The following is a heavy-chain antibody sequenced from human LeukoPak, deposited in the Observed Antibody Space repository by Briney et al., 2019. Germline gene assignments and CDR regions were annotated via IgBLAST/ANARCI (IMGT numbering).Heavy chain of an antibody. CDR2: INPNSGGT. J-gene: IGHJ4*02. Sequence: ASVKVSCKASGYTFTGYYMHWVRQAPGQGLEWMGWINPNSGGTNYAQKFQGRVTMTRDTSISTAYMELSRLRSDDTAVYYCARDGGWDFLSGGKGPDFDYWGQGTLVTVSS. D-gene: IGHD3-3*01. CDR3: ARDGGWDFLSGGKGPDFDY. V-gene: IGHV1-2*02. CDR1: GYTFTGYY.